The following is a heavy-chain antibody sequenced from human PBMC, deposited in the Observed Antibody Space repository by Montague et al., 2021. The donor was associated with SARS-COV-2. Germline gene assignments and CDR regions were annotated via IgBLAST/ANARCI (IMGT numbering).Heavy chain of an antibody. CDR1: GGTFSSYA. V-gene: IGHV1-69*13. CDR3: ARGNYDILTGYESPIYYYYMNV. Sequence: SVKVSCKASGGTFSSYAMSWVRQAPGQGLEWMGGIIPLFGTASYAQKFQGRVTITADESTSTAYMELSSLRSEDTAVYYCARGNYDILTGYESPIYYYYMNVWGKGTTLTVTS. J-gene: IGHJ6*03. D-gene: IGHD3-9*01. CDR2: IIPLFGTA.